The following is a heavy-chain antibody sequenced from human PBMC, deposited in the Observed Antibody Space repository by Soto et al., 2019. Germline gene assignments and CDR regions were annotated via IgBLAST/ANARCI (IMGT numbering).Heavy chain of an antibody. CDR3: AKDVSGGSGWYGYYYYGMDV. Sequence: GGSLRLSCAASGFTFSSYGMHWVRQAPGKGLEWVAVISYDGSNKYYADSVKGRFTISRDNSKNTLYLQMNSLRAEDTAVYYCAKDVSGGSGWYGYYYYGMDVWGQGTTVTVSS. V-gene: IGHV3-30*18. D-gene: IGHD6-19*01. J-gene: IGHJ6*02. CDR2: ISYDGSNK. CDR1: GFTFSSYG.